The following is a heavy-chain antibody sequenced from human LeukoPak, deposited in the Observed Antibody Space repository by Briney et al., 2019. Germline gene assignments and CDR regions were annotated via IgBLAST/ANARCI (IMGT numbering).Heavy chain of an antibody. Sequence: GGSLRLSCAASGFTFSSYAMHWVRQAPGKGLEYVSAISSNGGSTYYANSVKGRFTISRDNSKNTLYLQMGSLRAEDMAVYYCARATPDISLFEGFAYWGQGTLVTVSS. J-gene: IGHJ4*02. CDR3: ARATPDISLFEGFAY. CDR1: GFTFSSYA. CDR2: ISSNGGST. V-gene: IGHV3-64*01.